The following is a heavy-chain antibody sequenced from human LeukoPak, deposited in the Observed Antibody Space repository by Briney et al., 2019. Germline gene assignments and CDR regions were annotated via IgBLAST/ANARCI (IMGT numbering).Heavy chain of an antibody. V-gene: IGHV3-30*01. J-gene: IGHJ5*02. Sequence: DSVKGRFTISRGNSMSTLYLQMNSLRAEDTAVYYCARDAASGNNWFDPWGQGTLVTVSS. CDR3: ARDAASGNNWFDP. D-gene: IGHD3-3*01.